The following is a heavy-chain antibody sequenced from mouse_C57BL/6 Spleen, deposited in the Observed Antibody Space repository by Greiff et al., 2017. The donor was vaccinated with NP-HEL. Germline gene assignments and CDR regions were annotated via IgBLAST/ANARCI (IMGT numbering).Heavy chain of an antibody. Sequence: EVQLVESGGDLVKPGGSLKLSCAASGFTFSSYGMSWVRQTPDKRLEWVATISSGGSYTYYPDSVKGRFTISRDNAKNTLYLQMSSLKSEDTAMYYCASHYYSNYWAFAYWGQGTLVTVSA. CDR1: GFTFSSYG. D-gene: IGHD2-5*01. J-gene: IGHJ3*01. V-gene: IGHV5-6*01. CDR2: ISSGGSYT. CDR3: ASHYYSNYWAFAY.